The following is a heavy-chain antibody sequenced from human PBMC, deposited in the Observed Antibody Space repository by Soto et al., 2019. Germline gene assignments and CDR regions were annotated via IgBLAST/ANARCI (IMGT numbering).Heavy chain of an antibody. D-gene: IGHD3-16*01. CDR1: GYTFTSYD. CDR3: ARAPQDYGKYYFDY. V-gene: IGHV1-8*01. Sequence: QVQLVQSGAEVKKPGASVKVSCKASGYTFTSYDINWVRQATGQGLEWMGWMNPNSGNTGYAQKFQGRVTMTRNTSISTAYMELSSLRSEVTAVYYCARAPQDYGKYYFDYWGQGTLVTVSS. CDR2: MNPNSGNT. J-gene: IGHJ4*02.